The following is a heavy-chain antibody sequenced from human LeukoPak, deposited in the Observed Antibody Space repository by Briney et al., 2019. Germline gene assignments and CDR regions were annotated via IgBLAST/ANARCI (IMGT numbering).Heavy chain of an antibody. CDR3: AKASAMIVVVSKHFDY. V-gene: IGHV3-23*01. Sequence: GGSLRLSCAASGFTFRNYWMSWVRQAPGEGLEWVSAISGSGGSTYYADSVKGRFTISRDNSKNTLYLQMNSLRAEDTAVYYCAKASAMIVVVSKHFDYWGQGTLVTVSS. D-gene: IGHD3-22*01. CDR2: ISGSGGST. CDR1: GFTFRNYW. J-gene: IGHJ4*02.